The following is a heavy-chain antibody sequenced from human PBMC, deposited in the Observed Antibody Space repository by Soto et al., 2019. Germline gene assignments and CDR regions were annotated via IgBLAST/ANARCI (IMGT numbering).Heavy chain of an antibody. V-gene: IGHV3-53*01. D-gene: IGHD3-22*01. Sequence: EVQLVESGGGLIQPGGSLRLSFAASGFTVSGNYMSWVRQAPGKGLEWVALIYSGRNTYYADYVKGRFTISRDNSKNTLYLQMNSLRAEDTAVYYCARGLYFYDNSGYLPFDYWGQGNLVTVSS. CDR2: IYSGRNT. CDR3: ARGLYFYDNSGYLPFDY. J-gene: IGHJ4*02. CDR1: GFTVSGNY.